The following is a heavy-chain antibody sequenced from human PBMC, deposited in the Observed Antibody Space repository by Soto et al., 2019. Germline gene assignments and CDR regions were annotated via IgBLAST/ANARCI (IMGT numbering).Heavy chain of an antibody. CDR1: GGTFSSYA. Sequence: SVKVSCKASGGTFSSYAISWVRQAPGQGLEWMGGIIPIFGTANYAQKFQGRVTITADKSTSTAYMELSSLRSEDTAVYYCASTGDDFWSGYYFRWGQGTLVTVSS. D-gene: IGHD3-3*01. CDR3: ASTGDDFWSGYYFR. J-gene: IGHJ4*02. V-gene: IGHV1-69*06. CDR2: IIPIFGTA.